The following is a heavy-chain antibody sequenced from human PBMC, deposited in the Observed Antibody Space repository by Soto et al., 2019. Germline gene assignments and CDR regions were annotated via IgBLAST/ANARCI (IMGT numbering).Heavy chain of an antibody. J-gene: IGHJ5*02. CDR3: ARVGGTFCSSTSCYESGWFDP. Sequence: ASVKVSCTASGYTFTSYGISWVRQAPGQGLEWMGWISAYNGNTNYAQKLQGRVTMTTDTSTSTAYMELRSLRSDDTAVYYCARVGGTFCSSTSCYESGWFDPWGQGTLVTVSS. V-gene: IGHV1-18*01. CDR2: ISAYNGNT. CDR1: GYTFTSYG. D-gene: IGHD2-2*01.